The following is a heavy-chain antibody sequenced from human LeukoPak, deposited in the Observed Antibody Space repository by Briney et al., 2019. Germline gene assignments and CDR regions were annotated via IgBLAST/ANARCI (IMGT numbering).Heavy chain of an antibody. Sequence: GGSLRLSCAASGFTFRNYVIHWVRQAPGKGLEWVAVTSSDLNVKLYADSVKGRFTISRDNSRSTLYLQMNSLRPEDTAIYYCVREGYYGSGSPPSLYFDYWGQGTLVTVSS. CDR2: TSSDLNVK. V-gene: IGHV3-30-3*01. CDR1: GFTFRNYV. J-gene: IGHJ4*02. CDR3: VREGYYGSGSPPSLYFDY. D-gene: IGHD3-10*01.